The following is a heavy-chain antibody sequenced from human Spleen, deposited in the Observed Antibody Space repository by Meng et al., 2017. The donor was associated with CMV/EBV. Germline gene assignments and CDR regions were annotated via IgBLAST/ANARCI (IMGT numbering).Heavy chain of an antibody. D-gene: IGHD3-16*01. V-gene: IGHV3-20*03. Sequence: SGFDFDDHDMNWVRQAPGKGLEWGAGINWKGGKTTYADAVKGRFTISRDNAKNSLYLQMNSLRAEDTALYYCTRALDFWAVYYFDYWGQGALVTVSS. CDR2: INWKGGKT. CDR1: GFDFDDHD. CDR3: TRALDFWAVYYFDY. J-gene: IGHJ4*02.